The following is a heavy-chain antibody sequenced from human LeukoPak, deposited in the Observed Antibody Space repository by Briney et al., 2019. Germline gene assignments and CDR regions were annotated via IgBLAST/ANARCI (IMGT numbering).Heavy chain of an antibody. CDR3: ARLYTVTTVFDY. J-gene: IGHJ4*02. V-gene: IGHV3-53*01. Sequence: GGSLRLSCVASGFIVSNNYMSWVRQAPGKGLEWVSVLYNAGSTYYADSVKGRFTISRDNAKNTLYLRMNSLRAEDTAVYYCARLYTVTTVFDYWGQGTLVTVSS. CDR1: GFIVSNNY. D-gene: IGHD4-17*01. CDR2: LYNAGST.